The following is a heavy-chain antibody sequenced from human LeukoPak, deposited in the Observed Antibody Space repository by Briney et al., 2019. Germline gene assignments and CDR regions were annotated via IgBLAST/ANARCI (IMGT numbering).Heavy chain of an antibody. J-gene: IGHJ6*03. V-gene: IGHV3-21*01. Sequence: GGSLRLSCAASGFTFSSYSMNWVRQAPGKGLEWVSSISSSSSYIYYADSVKGRFTISRDNAKKSLYLQMNSLRAEDTAVYYCARANDNYYYYYMDVGGKGTTVTISS. CDR3: ARANDNYYYYYMDV. CDR2: ISSSSSYI. D-gene: IGHD3-9*01. CDR1: GFTFSSYS.